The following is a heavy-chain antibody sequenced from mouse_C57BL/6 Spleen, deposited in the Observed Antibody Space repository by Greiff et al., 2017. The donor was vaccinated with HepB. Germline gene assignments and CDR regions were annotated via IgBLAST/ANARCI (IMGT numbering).Heavy chain of an antibody. J-gene: IGHJ2*01. D-gene: IGHD4-1*01. CDR3: ARFETGTVYFDY. V-gene: IGHV1-26*01. Sequence: EVKLQQSGPELVKPGASVKISCKASGYTFTDYYMNWVKQSHGKSLEWIGDINPNNGGTSYNQKFKGKATLTVDKSSSTAYMELRSLTSEDSAVYYCARFETGTVYFDYWGQGTTLTVSS. CDR1: GYTFTDYY. CDR2: INPNNGGT.